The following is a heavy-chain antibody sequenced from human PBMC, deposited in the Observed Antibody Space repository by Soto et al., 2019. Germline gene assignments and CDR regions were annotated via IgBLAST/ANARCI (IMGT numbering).Heavy chain of an antibody. CDR2: INSGNGNT. CDR1: GYTFTSYA. J-gene: IGHJ6*02. D-gene: IGHD2-2*01. Sequence: QFQLVQSGAEVKKPGASGKFACKASGYTFTSYALHWVPQAPGQSLNWVGWINSGNGNTKYSQKFQGRVTITRDTAATTAYMELSSLRSEEPAVYYCARDLPVRYALPYYYYDGMDGWGQGTTVTVSS. CDR3: ARDLPVRYALPYYYYDGMDG. V-gene: IGHV1-3*01.